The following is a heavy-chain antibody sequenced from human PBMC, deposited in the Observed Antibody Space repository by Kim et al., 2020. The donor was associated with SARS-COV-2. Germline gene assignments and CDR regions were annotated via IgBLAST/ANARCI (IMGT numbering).Heavy chain of an antibody. CDR3: ATDRGYSYGYFDY. CDR2: IDPSDSYT. V-gene: IGHV5-10-1*01. D-gene: IGHD5-18*01. Sequence: GESLKISCKGSGYSFTSYWISWVRQMPGKGLEWMGRIDPSDSYTNYSPSFQGHVTISADKSISTAYLQWSSLKASDTAMYYCATDRGYSYGYFDYWGQGTLVTVSS. CDR1: GYSFTSYW. J-gene: IGHJ4*02.